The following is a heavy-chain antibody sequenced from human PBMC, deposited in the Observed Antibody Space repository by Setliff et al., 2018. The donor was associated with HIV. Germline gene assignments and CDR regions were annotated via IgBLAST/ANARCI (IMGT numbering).Heavy chain of an antibody. CDR1: GFTFSSYL. J-gene: IGHJ1*01. CDR2: IKQDGSEK. V-gene: IGHV3-7*01. CDR3: ARGTSGYLIRAENFQH. D-gene: IGHD3-22*01. Sequence: PGGSLRLSCTASGFTFSSYLMTWVRQAPGKGLEWVANIKQDGSEKYYVDSVKGRFTISRDNAKNSLYLQMNSLRAEDTAVYYCARGTSGYLIRAENFQHWGQGTLVTVSS.